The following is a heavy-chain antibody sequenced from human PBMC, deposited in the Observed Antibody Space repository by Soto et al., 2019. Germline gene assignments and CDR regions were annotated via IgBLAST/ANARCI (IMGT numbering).Heavy chain of an antibody. Sequence: PSETLSLTCTVSGGSISSGDYYWSWIRQPPGKGLEWIGYIYYSGSTYYNPSLKSRVTISVDTSKNQFSLKLSSVTAADTAVYYCARSKGVLRFLEWLNHPTNWFDPWGQGTLVTVSS. D-gene: IGHD3-3*01. V-gene: IGHV4-30-4*01. CDR2: IYYSGST. CDR1: GGSISSGDYY. J-gene: IGHJ5*02. CDR3: ARSKGVLRFLEWLNHPTNWFDP.